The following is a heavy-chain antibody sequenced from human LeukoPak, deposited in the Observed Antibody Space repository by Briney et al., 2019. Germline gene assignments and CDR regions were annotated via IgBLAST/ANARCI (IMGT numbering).Heavy chain of an antibody. J-gene: IGHJ4*02. V-gene: IGHV3-30-3*01. D-gene: IGHD1-26*01. CDR2: ISYDGSNK. CDR1: GFTFSSYA. Sequence: GGSLRLSCAASGFTFSSYAMHWVRQAPGKGLEWVAVISYDGSNKYYADSVKGRFTISRDNSKNTLYLQMNSLRAEDTAVYYCAKGERVPFIVGAGGYWGQGTLVTVSS. CDR3: AKGERVPFIVGAGGY.